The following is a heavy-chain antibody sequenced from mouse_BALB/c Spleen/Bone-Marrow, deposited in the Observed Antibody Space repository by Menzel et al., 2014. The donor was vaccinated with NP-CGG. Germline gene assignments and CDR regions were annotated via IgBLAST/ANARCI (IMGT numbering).Heavy chain of an antibody. CDR2: FYPGSGSV. CDR3: ARHKGGDFFVY. CDR1: GYTFNVYN. D-gene: IGHD3-3*01. J-gene: IGHJ3*01. V-gene: IGHV1-62-2*01. Sequence: VQLQQSGAELVKPGASVKVSCKASGYTFNVYNIHWVKQRSGQGLEWIGWFYPGSGSVKYNEKFKDKATLTADKSSSTVYMELSRLTSEDSAVYFCARHKGGDFFVYWGQGTLVTVSA.